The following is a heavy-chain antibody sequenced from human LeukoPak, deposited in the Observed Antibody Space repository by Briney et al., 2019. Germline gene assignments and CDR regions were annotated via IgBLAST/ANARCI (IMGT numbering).Heavy chain of an antibody. J-gene: IGHJ6*03. V-gene: IGHV4-59*01. CDR3: ARGNHGGPYQYYYMDV. Sequence: KPSETLSLTCTVSGGSISTYFWTWIRQPPGKGLEWIGYISYSGNTDYKPSLKSRVTISIDTSKSQFSLKLNSVTAADTAVYYCARGNHGGPYQYYYMDVWGRGTPVIVSS. D-gene: IGHD3-3*01. CDR2: ISYSGNT. CDR1: GGSISTYF.